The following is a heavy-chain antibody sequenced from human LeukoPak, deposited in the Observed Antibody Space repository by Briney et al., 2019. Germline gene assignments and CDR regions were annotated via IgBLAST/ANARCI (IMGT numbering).Heavy chain of an antibody. Sequence: SETLSLTCTVFGGFISSYYWSWIRQPPGKGLEWIGYIYYSGSTNYNPSLKSRVTISVDTSKNQFSLKLSSVTAADTAVYYCATGGAKSAAMTYWGQGTLVTVSS. V-gene: IGHV4-59*01. CDR2: IYYSGST. CDR3: ATGGAKSAAMTY. J-gene: IGHJ4*02. D-gene: IGHD2-2*01. CDR1: GGFISSYY.